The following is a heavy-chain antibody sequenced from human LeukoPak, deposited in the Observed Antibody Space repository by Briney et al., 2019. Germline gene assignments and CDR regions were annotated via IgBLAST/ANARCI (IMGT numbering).Heavy chain of an antibody. D-gene: IGHD3-22*01. V-gene: IGHV3-30*18. CDR1: GFTFSSYG. J-gene: IGHJ4*02. CDR3: AKIPTLDYYDSSGYYQNYFDY. CDR2: ISHDGSNK. Sequence: GGSLRLSCAASGFTFSSYGMHWVRQAPGKGLEWVAVISHDGSNKYYADSVKGRFTISRDNSKNTLYLQMNSLRAEDTAVYYCAKIPTLDYYDSSGYYQNYFDYWGQGTLVTVSS.